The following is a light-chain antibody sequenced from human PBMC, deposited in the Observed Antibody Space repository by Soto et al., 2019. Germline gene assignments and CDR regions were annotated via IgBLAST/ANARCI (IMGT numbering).Light chain of an antibody. CDR3: QQLNSDWYA. CDR1: QGISTY. V-gene: IGKV1-9*01. CDR2: GAS. Sequence: DIKLTQSPSFLSASVGDRVTITCRASQGISTYLAWYLQIPGKAPKLLIYGASPLQSGVPSRFSGSGSGTEFTLTISSLQPEDFGTYYCQQLNSDWYAFGQGTKLEIK. J-gene: IGKJ2*01.